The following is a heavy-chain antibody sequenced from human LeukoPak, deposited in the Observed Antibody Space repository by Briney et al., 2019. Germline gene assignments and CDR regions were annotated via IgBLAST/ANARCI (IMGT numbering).Heavy chain of an antibody. V-gene: IGHV3-33*06. J-gene: IGHJ6*03. D-gene: IGHD6-6*01. CDR1: GFTFSSYG. Sequence: GRSLRLSCAASGFTFSSYGMHWVRQAPGKGLEWVAVIWYDGSNKYYADSVKGRFTISRDNSKNTLYLQMNSLRAEDTAVYYCAKEGEEITSSSYMDAWGKGTTVTVSS. CDR3: AKEGEEITSSSYMDA. CDR2: IWYDGSNK.